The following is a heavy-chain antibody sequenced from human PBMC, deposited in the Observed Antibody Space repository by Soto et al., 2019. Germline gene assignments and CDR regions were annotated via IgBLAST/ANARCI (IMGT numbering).Heavy chain of an antibody. CDR1: GGTFSSYT. J-gene: IGHJ4*02. CDR2: IIPILGIA. D-gene: IGHD2-2*01. Sequence: SVKVSCKASGGTFSSYTISWVRQAPGQGLEWMGRIIPILGIANYAQRFQGRVTITADKSTSTAYMELSSLRSEDTAVYYCARRCSSTSCYVFDYWGQGTLVTVSS. CDR3: ARRCSSTSCYVFDY. V-gene: IGHV1-69*02.